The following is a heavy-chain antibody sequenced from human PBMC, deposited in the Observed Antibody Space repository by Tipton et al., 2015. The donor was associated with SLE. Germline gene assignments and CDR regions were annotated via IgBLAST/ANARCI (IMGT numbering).Heavy chain of an antibody. V-gene: IGHV4-39*07. CDR3: AGGLAVAGTRDY. Sequence: TLSLTCTVSGGSISSSRYNWGWIRQPPGKGLEWIGSVSYSGTTHYNPSLKSRVTISVDTSKNQFSLKLGSVTAADTAIYYCAGGLAVAGTRDYWGQGTLVTVSS. J-gene: IGHJ4*02. CDR1: GGSISSSRYN. CDR2: VSYSGTT. D-gene: IGHD6-19*01.